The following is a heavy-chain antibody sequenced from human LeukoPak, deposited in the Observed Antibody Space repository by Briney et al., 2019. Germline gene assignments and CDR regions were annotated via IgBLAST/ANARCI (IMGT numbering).Heavy chain of an antibody. J-gene: IGHJ1*01. CDR3: ASSRFWSGFTVNY. CDR2: IYTGGST. D-gene: IGHD3-3*01. CDR1: GFTFSSYA. V-gene: IGHV3-23*03. Sequence: GGSLRLSCAASGFTFSSYAMSWVRQAPGKGLEWVSVIYTGGSTYYADSVKGRFTISRDNSKNTLYLQMNSLRAEDTAVYYCASSRFWSGFTVNYWGQGTLVTVSS.